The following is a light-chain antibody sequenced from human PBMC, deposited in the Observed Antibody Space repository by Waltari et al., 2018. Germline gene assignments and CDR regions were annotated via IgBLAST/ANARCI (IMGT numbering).Light chain of an antibody. CDR2: DVS. Sequence: QSALTQPRSVSGSPGQSVTISCTGTSRDVDVYNYVSWYQQHPGKAPKLMIYDVSKRPSGVPDRFSGSKSGNTASLTISGLQAEDEADYYCCSYAGTYAYVFGSGTKVTVL. J-gene: IGLJ1*01. V-gene: IGLV2-11*01. CDR3: CSYAGTYAYV. CDR1: SRDVDVYNY.